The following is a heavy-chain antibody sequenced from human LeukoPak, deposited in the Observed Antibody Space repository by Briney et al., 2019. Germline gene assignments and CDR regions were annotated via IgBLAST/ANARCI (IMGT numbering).Heavy chain of an antibody. V-gene: IGHV3-21*01. J-gene: IGHJ4*02. CDR3: TTDLWVVGTFDH. D-gene: IGHD5-12*01. Sequence: GGSLRLSCAASGFTFSSYSMNWVRQAPGKGLEWVSSISNSSSYIYYADSVKGRFTISRDNAKNSLYLKMNSLRAEDTAVYYCTTDLWVVGTFDHWGQGTLVTVSS. CDR1: GFTFSSYS. CDR2: ISNSSSYI.